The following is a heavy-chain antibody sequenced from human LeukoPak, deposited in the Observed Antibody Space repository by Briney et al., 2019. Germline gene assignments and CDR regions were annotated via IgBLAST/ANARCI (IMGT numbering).Heavy chain of an antibody. CDR2: MIPSRGIA. V-gene: IGHV1-69*04. CDR1: GGTFSSYA. Sequence: ASGKVSCKASGGTFSSYAISWGRQGPGQGLEWVGRMIPSRGIANYAQEFQGRVTITVDKSTSTAYMELSRLRCEDTAVYSCARDGRDGYLPWGQGTLVTVSS. CDR3: ARDGRDGYLP. D-gene: IGHD5-24*01. J-gene: IGHJ5*02.